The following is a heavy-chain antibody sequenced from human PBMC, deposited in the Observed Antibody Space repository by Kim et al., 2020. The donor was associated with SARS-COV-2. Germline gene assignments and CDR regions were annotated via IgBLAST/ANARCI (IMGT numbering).Heavy chain of an antibody. CDR2: IYHSGST. CDR3: ARGRLAPGHPEMAVAGRGLFDY. D-gene: IGHD6-19*01. J-gene: IGHJ4*02. Sequence: SETLSLTCAVSGGSISSSNWWSWVRQPPGKGLEWIGEIYHSGSTNYNPSLKSRVTISVDKSKNQFSLKLSSVTAADTAVYYCARGRLAPGHPEMAVAGRGLFDYWGQGTLVTVSS. V-gene: IGHV4-4*02. CDR1: GGSISSSNW.